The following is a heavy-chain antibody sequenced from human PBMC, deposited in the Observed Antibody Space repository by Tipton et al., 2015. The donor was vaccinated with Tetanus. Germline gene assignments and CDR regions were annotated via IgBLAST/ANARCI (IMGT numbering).Heavy chain of an antibody. CDR3: ARAHCSDGVCNFDF. CDR1: GYIFTNYW. J-gene: IGHJ4*02. D-gene: IGHD2-15*01. CDR2: IYPGASDT. V-gene: IGHV5-51*01. Sequence: QLVQSGGEVKKPGESLKISCKGSGYIFTNYWIGWVRQKPGKGLEWMGIIYPGASDTRYSPSFQGQVTISVDKSINTACLQWSSLKASDTSMFYCARAHCSDGVCNFDFWGQGALVTVAS.